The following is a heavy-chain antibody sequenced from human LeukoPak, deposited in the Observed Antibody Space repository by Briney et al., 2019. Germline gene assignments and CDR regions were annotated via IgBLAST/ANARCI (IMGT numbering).Heavy chain of an antibody. CDR3: ARGDIAVAGTGSAFDI. V-gene: IGHV1-46*01. J-gene: IGHJ3*02. D-gene: IGHD6-19*01. Sequence: ASVKVSRKASGYTFTSYYMHWVRQAPGQGLEWMGIINPSGGSTSYAQKFQGRVTMTRDTSTSTVYMELSSLRSEDTAVYYCARGDIAVAGTGSAFDIWGQGTMVTVSS. CDR2: INPSGGST. CDR1: GYTFTSYY.